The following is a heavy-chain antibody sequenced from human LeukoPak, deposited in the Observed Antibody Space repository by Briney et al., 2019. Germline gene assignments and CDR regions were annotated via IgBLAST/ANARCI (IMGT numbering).Heavy chain of an antibody. V-gene: IGHV3-64*01. Sequence: GGSLRLSCAASGFTFSSYAMHWVRQAPGKGLEYVSAISSNGGSTYYANSVKGRFTISRDNSKNTLYLQMGSLRAEDMAVYYCARDRHYYYYCMDVWGKGTTVTVSS. CDR1: GFTFSSYA. CDR2: ISSNGGST. J-gene: IGHJ6*03. CDR3: ARDRHYYYYCMDV.